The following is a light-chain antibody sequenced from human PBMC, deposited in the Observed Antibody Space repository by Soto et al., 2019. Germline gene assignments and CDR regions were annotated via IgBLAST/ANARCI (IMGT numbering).Light chain of an antibody. Sequence: TQSPATLSASPGERVTLSCRATQSVTYNLAWYQQKPGQAPRLLIYGASSRATGIPDRFSGSGSGTDFTLTISRLEPEDFAVYYCQQHGSSPITFGQGTRLEI. V-gene: IGKV3-20*01. CDR1: QSVTYN. J-gene: IGKJ5*01. CDR3: QQHGSSPIT. CDR2: GAS.